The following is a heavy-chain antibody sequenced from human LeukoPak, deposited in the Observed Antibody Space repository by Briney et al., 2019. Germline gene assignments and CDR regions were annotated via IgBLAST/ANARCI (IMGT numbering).Heavy chain of an antibody. CDR1: GDSISSYY. J-gene: IGHJ5*02. Sequence: PSETLSLTCTVSGDSISSYYWTWIRQPPGKGLEWIGYIYYSGSTNYSPSLKSRATMSVDTSKNQFSLKLSSVTAADTAVYYCARGSGWYYHWGQGTLVTVSS. CDR3: ARGSGWYYH. D-gene: IGHD6-19*01. CDR2: IYYSGST. V-gene: IGHV4-59*01.